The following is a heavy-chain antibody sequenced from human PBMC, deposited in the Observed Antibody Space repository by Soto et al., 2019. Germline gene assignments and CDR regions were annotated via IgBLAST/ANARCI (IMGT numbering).Heavy chain of an antibody. CDR3: ARVDERLSESNWFDP. CDR1: GYTFTSYG. Sequence: QVPLVQSGAEVKKPGASVKVSCKASGYTFTSYGISWVRQAPGQGLEWMGWISAYNGNTNYAQKLQGRVTMTTDTSTSTAYMELRSLRSDDTAVYYCARVDERLSESNWFDPWGQGTLVTVSS. CDR2: ISAYNGNT. D-gene: IGHD3-3*01. J-gene: IGHJ5*02. V-gene: IGHV1-18*01.